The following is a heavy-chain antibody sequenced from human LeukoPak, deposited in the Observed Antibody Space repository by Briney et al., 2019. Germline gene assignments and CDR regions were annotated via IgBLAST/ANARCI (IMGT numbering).Heavy chain of an antibody. D-gene: IGHD6-13*01. CDR3: ARHLTAAGTSEVDY. CDR2: ISSSSSYT. Sequence: GKSLKLSCAASGFTFSDYYMSWIRQAPGKGLEWVSYISSSSSYTNYADSVKGRFTISRDNAKNSLYLQMNSLRAEDTAVYYCARHLTAAGTSEVDYWGQGTLVTVSS. CDR1: GFTFSDYY. J-gene: IGHJ4*02. V-gene: IGHV3-11*03.